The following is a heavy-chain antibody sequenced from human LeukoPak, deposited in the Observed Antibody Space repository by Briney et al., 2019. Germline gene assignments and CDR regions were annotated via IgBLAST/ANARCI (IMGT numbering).Heavy chain of an antibody. D-gene: IGHD3-10*01. Sequence: GGSLRLSCAASGFTFSSYGMHWVRQAPGKGLEWVAVISYDGSNKYYADSVKGRFTISRDNSKNTLYLQMNSLRAEDTAVYYCARWPRDYGSGSYYDYWGQGTLVTVSS. CDR3: ARWPRDYGSGSYYDY. CDR2: ISYDGSNK. V-gene: IGHV3-30*03. CDR1: GFTFSSYG. J-gene: IGHJ4*02.